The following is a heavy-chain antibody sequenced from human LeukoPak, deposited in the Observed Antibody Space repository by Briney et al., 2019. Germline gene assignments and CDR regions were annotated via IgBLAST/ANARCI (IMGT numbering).Heavy chain of an antibody. CDR3: ATYCSSTSCYQDY. J-gene: IGHJ4*02. Sequence: GSLRLSCAASGFTFSSYAMSWVRQPPGKGLEWIGEINHSGSTNYNPSLKSRVTISVDTSKNQFSLKLSSVTAADTAVYYCATYCSSTSCYQDYWGQGTLVTVSS. V-gene: IGHV4-34*08. CDR2: INHSGST. D-gene: IGHD2-2*01. CDR1: GFTFSSYA.